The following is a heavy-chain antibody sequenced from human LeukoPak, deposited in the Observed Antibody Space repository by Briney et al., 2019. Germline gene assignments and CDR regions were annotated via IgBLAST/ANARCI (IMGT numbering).Heavy chain of an antibody. CDR3: ARDHQQLTPTYNWFDP. D-gene: IGHD6-13*01. J-gene: IGHJ5*02. V-gene: IGHV4-4*07. Sequence: SEALSLTCTVSGGSISSYYWSWIRQPAGKGLEWIGRIYTSGSTNYNPSLKSRVTMSVDTSKNQFSLKLSSVTAADTAVYYCARDHQQLTPTYNWFDPWGQGTLVTVSS. CDR1: GGSISSYY. CDR2: IYTSGST.